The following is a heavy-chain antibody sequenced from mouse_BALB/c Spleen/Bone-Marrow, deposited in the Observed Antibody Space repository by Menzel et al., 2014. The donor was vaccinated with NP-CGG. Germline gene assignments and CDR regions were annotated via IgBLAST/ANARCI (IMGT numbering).Heavy chain of an antibody. CDR1: GFSLTSYG. Sequence: QVQLQQSGPGLVAPSQSLSITCTVSGFSLTSYGVHWVRQPPGKGLEWLGIIWAGGNTNHNSALMSRLSISKDNSKSQVFLKMNSLQTDDTAMCYCARELGAWFAYWGQGTLVTVSA. CDR2: IWAGGNT. V-gene: IGHV2-9*02. J-gene: IGHJ3*01. CDR3: ARELGAWFAY. D-gene: IGHD4-1*01.